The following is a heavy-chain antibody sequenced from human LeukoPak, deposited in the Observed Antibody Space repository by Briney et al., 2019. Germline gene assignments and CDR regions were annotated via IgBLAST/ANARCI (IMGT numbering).Heavy chain of an antibody. Sequence: GGSLRLSCAASGFTFSSYAMTWVRQAPGKGLEWVSAISGSGGSTYFADSVKGRFTISRENSKNTLYLQMNSLRAEDTAVYYCAKDSAKKYDDYWGQGTLVTVSS. CDR2: ISGSGGST. V-gene: IGHV3-23*01. CDR1: GFTFSSYA. J-gene: IGHJ4*02. CDR3: AKDSAKKYDDY. D-gene: IGHD2/OR15-2a*01.